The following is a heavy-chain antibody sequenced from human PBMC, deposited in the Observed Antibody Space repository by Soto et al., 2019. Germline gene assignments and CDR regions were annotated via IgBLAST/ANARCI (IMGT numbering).Heavy chain of an antibody. V-gene: IGHV3-48*02. Sequence: GGSLRLSCAASGFTFSSYSMNWVRQAPGKGLEWVSYISSSSSTIYYADSVKGRFTISRDNAKNSLYLQMNSLRDEDTAVYYWAREGWEPNYYYYGRDVWGQGTTVTVSS. CDR1: GFTFSSYS. J-gene: IGHJ6*02. D-gene: IGHD1-26*01. CDR2: ISSSSSTI. CDR3: AREGWEPNYYYYGRDV.